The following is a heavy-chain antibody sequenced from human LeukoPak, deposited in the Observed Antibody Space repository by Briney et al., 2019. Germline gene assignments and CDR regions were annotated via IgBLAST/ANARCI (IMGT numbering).Heavy chain of an antibody. CDR3: ARESKTYDGSGYYHDS. CDR2: IYTSGST. J-gene: IGHJ4*02. Sequence: SETLSLTCTVSGGSITSYYWSWIRQPAGKGLEWIGRIYTSGSTDYNPSLRSRVTMSVDTSKNQFSLKLWSVTAADTAVFYCARESKTYDGSGYYHDSWGQGALVTVSS. CDR1: GGSITSYY. V-gene: IGHV4-4*07. D-gene: IGHD3-22*01.